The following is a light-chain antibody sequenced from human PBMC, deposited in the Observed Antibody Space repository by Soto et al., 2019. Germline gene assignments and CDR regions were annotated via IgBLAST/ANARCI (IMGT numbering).Light chain of an antibody. CDR1: SSDVGSNNP. Sequence: TENSSDVGSNNPVSWYQQHPGKAPKLMIYEVTKRPSGISNRFSGSKSGNTASLTISGLQAEXEAQYYSCSYAYRSAYSVFRARTKATVL. CDR3: CSYAYRSAYSV. CDR2: EVT. V-gene: IGLV2-23*02. J-gene: IGLJ1*01.